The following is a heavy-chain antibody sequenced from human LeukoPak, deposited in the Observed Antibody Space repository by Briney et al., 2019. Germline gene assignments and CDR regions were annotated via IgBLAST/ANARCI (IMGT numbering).Heavy chain of an antibody. CDR1: GDSISTGGYY. V-gene: IGHV4-39*01. J-gene: IGHJ4*02. CDR2: IYFSGST. CDR3: ARHKGSYSQLDS. D-gene: IGHD1-26*01. Sequence: PSETLSLTCTVSGDSISTGGYYWGWIRQPQGKGLEWIGSIYFSGSTYYNPSLKNRVSISVDTSKNQFSLKLTSVTAADTAVYYCARHKGSYSQLDSWGQGTLVTVSS.